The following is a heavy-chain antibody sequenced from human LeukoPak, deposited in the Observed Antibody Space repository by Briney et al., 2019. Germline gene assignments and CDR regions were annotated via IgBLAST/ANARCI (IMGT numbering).Heavy chain of an antibody. D-gene: IGHD3-16*01. V-gene: IGHV3-23*01. CDR2: IGNSGHST. J-gene: IGHJ4*02. CDR1: GFTFSSYA. CDR3: AGGFYFDY. Sequence: PGGSLRLSCAASGFTFSSYAMSWVRQAPGKGLEWVSRIGNSGHSTYYADSVKGRFTISRDNSKNTLYLQMNSLRAEDTAVYYCAGGFYFDYWGQGTLVTVSS.